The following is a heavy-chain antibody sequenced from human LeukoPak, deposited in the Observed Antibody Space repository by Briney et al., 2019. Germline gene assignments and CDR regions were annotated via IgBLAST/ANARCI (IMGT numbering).Heavy chain of an antibody. V-gene: IGHV3-43D*04. CDR2: ISWDDGST. CDR3: AKDKEYSGFGPILSGYYYGMDV. Sequence: GGSLRLSCAASGFTFDDYAMHWVRQAPGKGLEWVSLISWDDGSTYYADSVKGRFTISRDNSRHTLYLQMNSLGAEDTALYYCAKDKEYSGFGPILSGYYYGMDVWGKGTTATVSS. CDR1: GFTFDDYA. D-gene: IGHD5-12*01. J-gene: IGHJ6*04.